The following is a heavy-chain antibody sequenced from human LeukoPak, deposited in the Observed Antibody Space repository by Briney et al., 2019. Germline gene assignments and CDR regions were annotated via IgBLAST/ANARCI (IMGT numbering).Heavy chain of an antibody. D-gene: IGHD3-10*01. CDR1: GVTSRSYA. V-gene: IGHV3-30*04. CDR2: ISYDGSNK. Sequence: PGGSLRDSCVAPGVTSRSYAMHWVRQALGKGLGRVAVISYDGSNKYYADSVKSRFTISRDNSKNTLYLQKNSLRAEDTAVYYCASSQYYGSGSPFDYWGQGTLVTVSS. J-gene: IGHJ4*02. CDR3: ASSQYYGSGSPFDY.